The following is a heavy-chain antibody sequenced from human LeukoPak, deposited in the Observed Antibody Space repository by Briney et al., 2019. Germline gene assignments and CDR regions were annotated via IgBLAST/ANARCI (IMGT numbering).Heavy chain of an antibody. CDR1: GYTFTSHD. V-gene: IGHV1-8*01. D-gene: IGHD5-24*01. CDR2: MNPNSGNT. CDR3: ARGLAEMATIAELASMDV. J-gene: IGHJ6*02. Sequence: EASVKVSCKASGYTFTSHDINWVRQATGQGLEWMGWMNPNSGNTGYAQKFQGRVTMTRNTSISTAYMELSSLRSEDTAVYYCARGLAEMATIAELASMDVWGQGTTVTVSS.